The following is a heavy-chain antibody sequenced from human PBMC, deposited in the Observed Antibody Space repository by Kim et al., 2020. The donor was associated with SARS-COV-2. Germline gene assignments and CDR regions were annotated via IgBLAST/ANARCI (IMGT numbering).Heavy chain of an antibody. V-gene: IGHV3-23*01. J-gene: IGHJ4*02. CDR3: AKVTVMWGGPGSADY. D-gene: IGHD4-17*01. CDR2: ISGSGGST. Sequence: GGSLRLSCAASGFTFSSYAMSWVRQAPGKGLEWVSAISGSGGSTYYADSVKGRFTISRDNSKNTLYLQMNSLRAEDTAVYYCAKVTVMWGGPGSADYWGQGTLVTVSS. CDR1: GFTFSSYA.